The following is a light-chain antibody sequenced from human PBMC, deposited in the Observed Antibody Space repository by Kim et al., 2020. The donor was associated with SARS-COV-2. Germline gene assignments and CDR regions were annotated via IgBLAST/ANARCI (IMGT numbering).Light chain of an antibody. CDR1: QRVTTNY. Sequence: LSPGERATPPCRASQRVTTNYLAWFQQKPGQAPRLLIHGASSRAIGIPDRFSGSGSGTDFTLTISRLEPEDFALYYCQQYGGSPYTFGQGTKLEI. CDR3: QQYGGSPYT. CDR2: GAS. V-gene: IGKV3-20*01. J-gene: IGKJ2*01.